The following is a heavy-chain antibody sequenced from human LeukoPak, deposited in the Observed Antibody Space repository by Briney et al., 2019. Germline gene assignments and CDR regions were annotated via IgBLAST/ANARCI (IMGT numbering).Heavy chain of an antibody. CDR2: VYIGGST. V-gene: IGHV3-53*01. Sequence: GGSLRLSCAASGFHVSTNYMSWIRQAPGRGLEWVSVVYIGGSTYYADSVKGRVTISRDDSKNTLSLQMNSLRVEDTAVYYCARGRFGEFHFDYRGQGTLVTVYS. J-gene: IGHJ4*02. CDR3: ARGRFGEFHFDY. CDR1: GFHVSTNY. D-gene: IGHD3-10*01.